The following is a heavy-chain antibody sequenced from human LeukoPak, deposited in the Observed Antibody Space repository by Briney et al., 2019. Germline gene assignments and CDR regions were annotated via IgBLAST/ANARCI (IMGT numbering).Heavy chain of an antibody. Sequence: SETLSLTCAVSGDSFSSSSFYWGWVRQPPNKGLEWIGSIDHSGSTYYDPSLKSRVTISVDTSKNHFSLKLNSMTAADTAMYFCARQMRGGRIPLLGYWGPGILVIVSS. CDR2: IDHSGST. J-gene: IGHJ4*02. CDR3: ARQMRGGRIPLLGY. V-gene: IGHV4-39*01. CDR1: GDSFSSSSFY. D-gene: IGHD1-14*01.